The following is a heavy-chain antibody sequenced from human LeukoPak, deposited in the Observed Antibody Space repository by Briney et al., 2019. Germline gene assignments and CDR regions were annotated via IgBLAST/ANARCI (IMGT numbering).Heavy chain of an antibody. V-gene: IGHV2-70*04. D-gene: IGHD3-10*01. CDR2: IDWDDDK. CDR1: GFSLSTSGMR. Sequence: SGPTQVNPTQTLTLTCTFSGFSLSTSGMRVSWIRQPPGKALEWLARIDWDDDKFYSTSLKTRLTISKDTSKNQVVLTMTNMDPVDTATYYCAGYYGSGSYYLQDYWGQGTLVTVSS. CDR3: AGYYGSGSYYLQDY. J-gene: IGHJ4*02.